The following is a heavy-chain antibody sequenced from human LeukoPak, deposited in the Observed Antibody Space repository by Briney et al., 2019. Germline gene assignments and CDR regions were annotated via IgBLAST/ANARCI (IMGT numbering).Heavy chain of an antibody. J-gene: IGHJ3*01. CDR2: ISWNSGSI. Sequence: PGGSLRLSCAASGFTFDDYAMHWVRQAPGKGLEWVSGISWNSGSIGYADSVKGRFTISRDNAKNSLYLQMNSLRAEDTAVYYCARDSALYCSGKTCYWGFDLWGQGTMVTVSS. V-gene: IGHV3-9*01. CDR1: GFTFDDYA. D-gene: IGHD2-2*01. CDR3: ARDSALYCSGKTCYWGFDL.